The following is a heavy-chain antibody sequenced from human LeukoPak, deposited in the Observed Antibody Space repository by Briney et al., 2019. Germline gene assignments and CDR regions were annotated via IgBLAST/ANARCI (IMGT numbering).Heavy chain of an antibody. J-gene: IGHJ5*02. D-gene: IGHD4-11*01. CDR3: TRDHPYFLAALATVPNWFDP. V-gene: IGHV3-20*03. Sequence: GGSLRLSFAASGYTFVDYGLSGVGNVPGKGLEGVPDINWGGGRTHYADSVKGRFTISRDNAKNSLYLQMNSLRVEDTALYYCTRDHPYFLAALATVPNWFDPWGQGTVVTVSS. CDR2: INWGGGRT. CDR1: GYTFVDYG.